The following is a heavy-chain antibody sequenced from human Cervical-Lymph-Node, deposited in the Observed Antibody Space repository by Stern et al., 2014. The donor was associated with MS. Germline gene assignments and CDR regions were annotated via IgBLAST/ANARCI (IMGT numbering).Heavy chain of an antibody. CDR3: ARLYYDYVWGSYRPWWYFDL. CDR1: GGSISSYY. J-gene: IGHJ2*01. V-gene: IGHV4-59*01. CDR2: IYYSGST. Sequence: VQLLESGPGLVKPSETLSLTCTVSGGSISSYYWSWIRQPPGKGLEWIGYIYYSGSTNYNPSLKSRVTISVDTSKNQFSLKLSSVTAADTAVYYCARLYYDYVWGSYRPWWYFDLWGRGTLVTVSS. D-gene: IGHD3-16*02.